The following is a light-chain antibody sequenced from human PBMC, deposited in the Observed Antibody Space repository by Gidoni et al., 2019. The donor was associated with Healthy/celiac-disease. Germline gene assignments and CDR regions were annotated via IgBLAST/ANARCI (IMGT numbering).Light chain of an antibody. CDR2: DVS. Sequence: QPALTQPRSVPGPPGQSVTISCTGTSSDVGGYNYVSWYQQHPGKAPKLMIYDVSKRPSGVPDRFSGSKSGNTASLTISGLQAEDEADYYCCSYAGSYTVVFGGGTKLTVL. CDR1: SSDVGGYNY. J-gene: IGLJ2*01. V-gene: IGLV2-11*01. CDR3: CSYAGSYTVV.